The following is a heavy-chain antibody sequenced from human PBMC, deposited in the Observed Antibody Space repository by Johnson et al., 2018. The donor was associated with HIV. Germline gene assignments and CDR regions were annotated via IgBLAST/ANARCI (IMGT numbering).Heavy chain of an antibody. V-gene: IGHV3-30*18. CDR2: ITYDGSNQ. J-gene: IGHJ3*02. Sequence: QVQLVESGGGVVQPGRSLRLSCAASGFTFSTYGMHWVRQAPGKGLEWVAVITYDGSNQYYGDSVKGRFTISRDNSKNTLYLQMNSLRAEDTAVYYCAKDCSISSWSPGCPFDIWGQGTMVTVSS. CDR1: GFTFSTYG. CDR3: AKDCSISSWSPGCPFDI. D-gene: IGHD6-13*01.